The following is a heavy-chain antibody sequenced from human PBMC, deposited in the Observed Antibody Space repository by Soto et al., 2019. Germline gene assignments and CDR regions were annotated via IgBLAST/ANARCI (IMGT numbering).Heavy chain of an antibody. CDR2: IWYDGSNK. D-gene: IGHD3-10*01. CDR3: ARGPTMVRIYGMDV. Sequence: PGGSLRLSCAASGFTFSSYGMHWVRQAPGKGLEWVAVIWYDGSNKYYADSVKGRFTISRDNSKNTLYLQMNSLRAEDTAVYYCARGPTMVRIYGMDVWGQGTTVTVSS. V-gene: IGHV3-33*01. J-gene: IGHJ6*02. CDR1: GFTFSSYG.